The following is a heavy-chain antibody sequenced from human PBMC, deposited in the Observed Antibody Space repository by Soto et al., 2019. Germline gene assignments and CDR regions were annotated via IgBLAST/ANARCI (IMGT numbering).Heavy chain of an antibody. D-gene: IGHD6-6*01. V-gene: IGHV1-46*01. CDR2: INPRGGST. CDR3: ARDSIVARYYFDY. Sequence: GASVKVSCKASGYTFTRYYIHWVRQAPGQGLEWMGIINPRGGSTTYAQKFQGRVTLTSGTSTSTAYMELSRLRSEDTAVYFCARDSIVARYYFDYWGQGTPVTVSS. J-gene: IGHJ4*02. CDR1: GYTFTRYY.